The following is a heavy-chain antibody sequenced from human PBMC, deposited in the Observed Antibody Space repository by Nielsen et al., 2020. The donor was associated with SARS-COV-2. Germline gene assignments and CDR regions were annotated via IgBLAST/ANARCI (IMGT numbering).Heavy chain of an antibody. J-gene: IGHJ4*02. CDR1: GGSISSSSYY. V-gene: IGHV4-39*01. CDR2: IYYSGST. CDR3: ARHLRSPFDY. Sequence: SETLSLTCTVSGGSISSSSYYWGWIRQPPGKGLEWIGSIYYSGSTYYNPSRKSRVTISIDTSKNQFSLKLSSVTAADTAVYYCARHLRSPFDYWGQGTLVTVSS.